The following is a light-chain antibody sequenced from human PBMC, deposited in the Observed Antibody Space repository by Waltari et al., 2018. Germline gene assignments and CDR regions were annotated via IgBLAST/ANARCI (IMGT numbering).Light chain of an antibody. V-gene: IGLV1-51*02. Sequence: QSVLTQPPSVSAAPGQKVTISCSGSSPNIGNSFVSWYQQLPGTAPTLLIYENSKRPSVIPDGFSGSKSGTSATLVITGLQTGDEADYYCATWDSSLMAGVFGGGTKLTVL. CDR3: ATWDSSLMAGV. J-gene: IGLJ3*02. CDR2: ENS. CDR1: SPNIGNSF.